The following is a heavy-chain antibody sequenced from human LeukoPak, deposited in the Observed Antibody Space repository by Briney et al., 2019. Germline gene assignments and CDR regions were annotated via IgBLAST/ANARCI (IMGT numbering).Heavy chain of an antibody. J-gene: IGHJ4*02. CDR1: GFTLSDNY. Sequence: GGTLRLSCAASGFTLSDNYMSWVREAPGKGLEWVSAISGSGGSTYYADSVKGRFTISRDNSKNTLYLQMNSLRAEDTAVYYCAKGPLLWNWGQGTLVTVSS. V-gene: IGHV3-23*01. D-gene: IGHD2/OR15-2a*01. CDR2: ISGSGGST. CDR3: AKGPLLWN.